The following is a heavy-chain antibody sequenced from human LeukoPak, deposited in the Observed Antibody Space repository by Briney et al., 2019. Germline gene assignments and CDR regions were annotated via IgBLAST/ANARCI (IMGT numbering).Heavy chain of an antibody. CDR3: ARDSGVFRRNDAFDI. J-gene: IGHJ3*02. CDR2: INPSGGST. Sequence: GASVKVSCKAPGYTFTSYYMHWVRQAPGQGLEWMGIINPSGGSTSYAQKFQGRVTMTRDTSTSTVYMELSSLRSEDTAVYYCARDSGVFRRNDAFDIWGQGTMVTVSS. CDR1: GYTFTSYY. D-gene: IGHD5-12*01. V-gene: IGHV1-46*01.